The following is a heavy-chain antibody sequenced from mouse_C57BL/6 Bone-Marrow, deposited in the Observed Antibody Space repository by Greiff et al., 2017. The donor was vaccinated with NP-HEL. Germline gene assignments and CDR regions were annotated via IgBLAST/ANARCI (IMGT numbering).Heavy chain of an antibody. CDR2: IRNKANGYTT. Sequence: EVKLVESGGGLVQPGGSLSLSCAASGFTFTDYYMSWVRQPPGKALEWLGFIRNKANGYTTEYSASVKGRFTIYRDNSQSILYLQMNALRAEDSATYYCARYYSNGFAYWGQGTLVTVSA. CDR3: ARYYSNGFAY. V-gene: IGHV7-3*01. D-gene: IGHD2-5*01. CDR1: GFTFTDYY. J-gene: IGHJ3*01.